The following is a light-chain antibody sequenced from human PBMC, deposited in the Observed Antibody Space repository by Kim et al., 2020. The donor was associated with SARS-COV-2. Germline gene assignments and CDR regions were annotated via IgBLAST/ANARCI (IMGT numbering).Light chain of an antibody. J-gene: IGLJ2*01. Sequence: APGKTARITCGGNNIGSKSVHWYQQKPGQAPVLVIYYDSDRPSRIPERFFGSNSVNTATLTISRVEAGDEADYYCQVWDSSSDHVVFGGGTQLTVL. CDR2: YDS. V-gene: IGLV3-21*04. CDR3: QVWDSSSDHVV. CDR1: NIGSKS.